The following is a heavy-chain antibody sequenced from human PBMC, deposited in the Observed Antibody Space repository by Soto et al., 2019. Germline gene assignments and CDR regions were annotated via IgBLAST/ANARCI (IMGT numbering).Heavy chain of an antibody. CDR2: ISSSGSTI. CDR3: SRGSTTTVTTFMCYYYYIDV. V-gene: IGHV3-11*01. Sequence: QVQLGESGGGLVKPGGSLRLSCAASGFTFSDYYMSWIRQAPGKGLEWVSYISSSGSTIYYADSVKGLFTISRDNAKNSLYLQMNSLRAEDTAVYYCSRGSTTTVTTFMCYYYYIDVWGKGTTVTVSS. J-gene: IGHJ6*03. CDR1: GFTFSDYY. D-gene: IGHD4-17*01.